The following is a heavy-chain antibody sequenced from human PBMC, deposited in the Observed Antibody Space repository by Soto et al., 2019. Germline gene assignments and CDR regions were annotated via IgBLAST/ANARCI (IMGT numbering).Heavy chain of an antibody. V-gene: IGHV3-48*02. Sequence: GGSLRLSCAASGFTFSSYSMNWVRQAPGKGLEWVSYISSSSSTIYYADSVKGRFTISRDNAKNSLYLQMNSLRDEDTAVYYCARSYCSSTSCYGSPIPATRYYYYGMDVWGQGTTVTVSS. J-gene: IGHJ6*02. CDR2: ISSSSSTI. CDR3: ARSYCSSTSCYGSPIPATRYYYYGMDV. CDR1: GFTFSSYS. D-gene: IGHD2-2*01.